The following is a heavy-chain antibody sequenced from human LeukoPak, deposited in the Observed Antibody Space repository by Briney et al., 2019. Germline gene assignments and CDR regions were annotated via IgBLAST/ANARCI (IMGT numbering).Heavy chain of an antibody. CDR2: VRGSGSDT. D-gene: IGHD7-27*01. V-gene: IGHV3-23*01. CDR1: GFTFSSYD. J-gene: IGHJ3*02. Sequence: GGSLRLSCAGPGFTFSSYDMSWVRQALGKGLDWVSVVRGSGSDTNYADSVKGRFTISRENSKNTFYLQMHSLRAENTAIYYCAKVWGSAGYVFDIWGQGTMVTVSS. CDR3: AKVWGSAGYVFDI.